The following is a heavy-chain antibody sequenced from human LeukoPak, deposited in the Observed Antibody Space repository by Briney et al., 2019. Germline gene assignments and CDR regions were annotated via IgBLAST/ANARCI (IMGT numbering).Heavy chain of an antibody. V-gene: IGHV1-69*05. CDR1: GGTFSSYA. CDR2: IIPIFGTA. CDR3: ARAPIVVVPAATTYYYYYYMDV. J-gene: IGHJ6*03. D-gene: IGHD2-2*01. Sequence: SVKVSCKASGGTFSSYAVSWVRQAPGQGLEWMGGIIPIFGTANYAQKFQGRVTITTDESTSTAYMELSSLRSEDTAVYYCARAPIVVVPAATTYYYYYYMDVWGKGTTATVSS.